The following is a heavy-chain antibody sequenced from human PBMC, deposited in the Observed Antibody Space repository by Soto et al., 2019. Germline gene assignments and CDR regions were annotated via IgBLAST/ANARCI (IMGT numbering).Heavy chain of an antibody. Sequence: PVKVSCKASVDTFSRYTISCVRQAHGQGLEWMGRIIPILGIANYAQKFQGRVTITADKSTSTAYMELSSLRSEDTAVYYCARANYYDSSGYVSPGMDVWGQGTTVTVSS. CDR3: ARANYYDSSGYVSPGMDV. CDR2: IIPILGIA. CDR1: VDTFSRYT. J-gene: IGHJ6*02. V-gene: IGHV1-69*02. D-gene: IGHD3-22*01.